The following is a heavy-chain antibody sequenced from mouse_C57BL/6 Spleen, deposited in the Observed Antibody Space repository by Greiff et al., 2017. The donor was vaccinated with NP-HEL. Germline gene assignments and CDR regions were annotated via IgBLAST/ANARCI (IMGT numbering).Heavy chain of an antibody. Sequence: EVQRVESGGGLVKPGGSLKLSCAASGFTFSSYTMSWVRQTPEKRLEWVATISGGGGNTYYPDSVKGRFTISRDNAKNTLYLQMSSLRSEDTALYYCAIQGGFAYWGQGTLVTVSA. V-gene: IGHV5-9*01. CDR3: AIQGGFAY. CDR2: ISGGGGNT. CDR1: GFTFSSYT. J-gene: IGHJ3*01.